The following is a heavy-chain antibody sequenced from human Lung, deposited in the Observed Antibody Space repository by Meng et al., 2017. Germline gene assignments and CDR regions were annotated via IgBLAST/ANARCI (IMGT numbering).Heavy chain of an antibody. CDR2: IVTRRKAYAA. CDR1: GVSFSDSD. CDR3: TIYTTGHM. Sequence: EGRLVESGGVLVLPGGSVKPSCAVSGVSFSDSDIHWVRQASGKGLEWVGRIVTRRKAYAATYGVSVRGRFSISRDDSKKTAFLQMNSLKAEDTAVYYCTIYTTGHMWGQGTMVTVSS. V-gene: IGHV3-73*02. J-gene: IGHJ3*02. D-gene: IGHD2-2*02.